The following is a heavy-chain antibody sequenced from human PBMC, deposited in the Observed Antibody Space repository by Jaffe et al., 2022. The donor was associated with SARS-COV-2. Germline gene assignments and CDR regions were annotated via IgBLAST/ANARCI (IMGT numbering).Heavy chain of an antibody. Sequence: EVQLVESGGGLVQPGGSLRLSCAASGFTFSSYEMNWVRQAPGKGLEWVSYISSSGSTIYYADSVKGRFTISRDNAKNSLYLQMNSLRAEDTAVYYCARDCQLGYYDSSGYYYYCGMDVWGQGTTVTVSS. CDR2: ISSSGSTI. D-gene: IGHD3-22*01. CDR1: GFTFSSYE. CDR3: ARDCQLGYYDSSGYYYYCGMDV. V-gene: IGHV3-48*03. J-gene: IGHJ6*02.